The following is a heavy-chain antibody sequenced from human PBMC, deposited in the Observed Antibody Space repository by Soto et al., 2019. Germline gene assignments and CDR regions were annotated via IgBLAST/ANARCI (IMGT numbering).Heavy chain of an antibody. Sequence: QVQLVQSGAEVKKPGSSVKVSCKASGGTFSSYAISWVRQSPGQGLEWMGAIIPIFGTANYAQKFQGRVTITADEYTSTAYMELSSLRSEDTAVYYCARALWFQTVYYYGMDVWGQGTTVTVSS. CDR1: GGTFSSYA. J-gene: IGHJ6*02. V-gene: IGHV1-69*01. CDR2: IIPIFGTA. D-gene: IGHD3-10*01. CDR3: ARALWFQTVYYYGMDV.